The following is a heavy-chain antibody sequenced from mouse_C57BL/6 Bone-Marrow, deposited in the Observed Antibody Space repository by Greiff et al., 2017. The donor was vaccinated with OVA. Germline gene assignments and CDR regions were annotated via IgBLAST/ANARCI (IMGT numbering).Heavy chain of an antibody. J-gene: IGHJ1*03. CDR2: INSDGGST. CDR1: EYEFPSHD. D-gene: IGHD2-3*01. CDR3: ARQKDGLDWYFDV. Sequence: EVMLVESGGGLVQPGESLKLSCESNEYEFPSHDMSWVRKTPEERLELVAAINSDGGSTYYPDTMERRSIISRDNTKKTLYLQMSSLMSEDTALYYCARQKDGLDWYFDVWGTGTTVTVSS. V-gene: IGHV5-2*01.